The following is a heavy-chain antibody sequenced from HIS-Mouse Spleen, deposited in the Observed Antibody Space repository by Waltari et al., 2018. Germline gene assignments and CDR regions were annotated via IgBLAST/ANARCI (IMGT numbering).Heavy chain of an antibody. CDR3: ARGRGYSSSWFDY. D-gene: IGHD6-13*01. CDR2: MNPNSGNT. J-gene: IGHJ4*02. V-gene: IGHV1-8*01. CDR1: ANTFTSYA. Sequence: QVQLVQSGAEVKKPGASVKVSCKASANTFTSYAINGVRQATGQGVEWMGWMNPNSGNTGYAQKFQGRVTMTRNTSISTAYMELSSLRSEDTAVYYCARGRGYSSSWFDYWGQGTLVTVSS.